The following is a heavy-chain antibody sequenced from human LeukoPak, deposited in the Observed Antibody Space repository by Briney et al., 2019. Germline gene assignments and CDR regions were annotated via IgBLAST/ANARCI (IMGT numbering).Heavy chain of an antibody. CDR2: INPSGGST. CDR1: GYTFTSYY. CDR3: ARVLRADYYYYYYMDV. Sequence: ASVKVSCKASGYTFTSYYMHWVRQAPGQGLEWMGIINPSGGSTSYAQKFQGRVTMTRDMSTSTVYMELSSLRSEDTAVYYCARVLRADYYYYYYMDVWGKGTTVTVSS. V-gene: IGHV1-46*01. J-gene: IGHJ6*03.